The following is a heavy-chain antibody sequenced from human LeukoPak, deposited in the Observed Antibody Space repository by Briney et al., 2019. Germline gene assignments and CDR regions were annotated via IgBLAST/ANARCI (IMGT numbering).Heavy chain of an antibody. D-gene: IGHD3-22*01. CDR2: IIPIFGTA. CDR1: GGTFSSYA. Sequence: SVKVSCKASGGTFSSYAISWVRHAPGQGLEWMGGIIPIFGTANYAQKFQGRVTITADESTSTAYMELSSLRSEDTAVYYCARVIYASSGYYYGYYYYMDVWGKGNTVTVSS. J-gene: IGHJ6*03. V-gene: IGHV1-69*13. CDR3: ARVIYASSGYYYGYYYYMDV.